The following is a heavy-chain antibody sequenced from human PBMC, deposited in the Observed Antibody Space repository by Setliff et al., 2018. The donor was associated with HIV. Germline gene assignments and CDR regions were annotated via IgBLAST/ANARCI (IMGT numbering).Heavy chain of an antibody. V-gene: IGHV3-21*01. CDR2: ISSSGNHI. J-gene: IGHJ4*02. D-gene: IGHD2-15*01. CDR3: ARVPAAIDY. Sequence: GGSLRLSCAASGFTFSSYNMNWVRQAPGKGLEWVSFISSSGNHIYYAGSLKGRFTISRDNAKNSLYLQMNSLRVDDTAVYYCARVPAAIDYWGQGTLVTVSS. CDR1: GFTFSSYN.